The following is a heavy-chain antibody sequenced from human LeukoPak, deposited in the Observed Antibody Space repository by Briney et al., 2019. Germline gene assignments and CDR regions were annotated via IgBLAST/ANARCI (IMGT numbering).Heavy chain of an antibody. Sequence: SETLSLTCTVSGGSISSSSYYWGWIRQPPGKGLEWIGSIYYSGSTYYNPSLKSRVTISVDTSKNQFSLKLSSVTAADTAVYYCARVYYYGSGTNYYYYMDVWGKGTTVTISS. V-gene: IGHV4-39*07. D-gene: IGHD3-10*01. CDR3: ARVYYYGSGTNYYYYMDV. J-gene: IGHJ6*03. CDR2: IYYSGST. CDR1: GGSISSSSYY.